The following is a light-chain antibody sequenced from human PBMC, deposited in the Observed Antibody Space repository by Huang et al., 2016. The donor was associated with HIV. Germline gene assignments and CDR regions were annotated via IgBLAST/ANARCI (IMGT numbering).Light chain of an antibody. V-gene: IGKV1-13*02. Sequence: AIQLTQSPSSVSASVGDRVTVTCRASQAIGHSLAWYQHQPGKAPKLLLYGGSILQSGVSPRFSGNGSGTDFSLTISSLRSEDFATYFCQQLRSYPLTFGGGTDV. CDR2: GGS. J-gene: IGKJ4*01. CDR3: QQLRSYPLT. CDR1: QAIGHS.